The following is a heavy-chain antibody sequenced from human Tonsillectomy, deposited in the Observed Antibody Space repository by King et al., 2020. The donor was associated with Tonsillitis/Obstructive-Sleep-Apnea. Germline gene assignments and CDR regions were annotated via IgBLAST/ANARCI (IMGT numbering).Heavy chain of an antibody. CDR2: ISSSGSTI. J-gene: IGHJ4*02. V-gene: IGHV3-48*03. CDR3: ARGSYRGYFDY. D-gene: IGHD1-26*01. CDR1: GFTFSSYE. Sequence: VQLVESGGGLVQPGGSLRLSCAASGFTFSSYEMNWVRQAPGKGLEWVSYISSSGSTIYYADSVKGRFTISRDNAKNSLHLQMSSLRAEDTAVYYCARGSYRGYFDYWGQGTLVTVSS.